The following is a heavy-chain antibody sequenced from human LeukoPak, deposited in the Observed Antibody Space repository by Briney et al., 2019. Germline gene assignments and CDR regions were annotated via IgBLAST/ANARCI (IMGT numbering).Heavy chain of an antibody. CDR2: IYYSGST. D-gene: IGHD7-27*01. J-gene: IGHJ6*02. CDR3: ARVTLLGYYGMDV. V-gene: IGHV4-59*01. Sequence: SETLSLTCTVSGGSISSYYWSWIRQPPGKGLEWIGYIYYSGSTNYNPSLKSRVTISVDTSKNQFSLKLSSVTAADTAVYYCARVTLLGYYGMDVRGQGTTVTVSS. CDR1: GGSISSYY.